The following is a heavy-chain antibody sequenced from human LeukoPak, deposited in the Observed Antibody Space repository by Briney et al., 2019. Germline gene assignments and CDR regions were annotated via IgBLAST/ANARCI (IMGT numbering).Heavy chain of an antibody. Sequence: SVKVSCKASGGTFSSYAISWVRQAPGQGLEWMGGIIPIFGTANYAQKFQGRVTITADGSTSTAYMELNSLRSEDTAVYYCARDSGYGRYYFDYWGQGTLVTVSS. CDR2: IIPIFGTA. CDR1: GGTFSSYA. CDR3: ARDSGYGRYYFDY. D-gene: IGHD3-9*01. V-gene: IGHV1-69*13. J-gene: IGHJ4*02.